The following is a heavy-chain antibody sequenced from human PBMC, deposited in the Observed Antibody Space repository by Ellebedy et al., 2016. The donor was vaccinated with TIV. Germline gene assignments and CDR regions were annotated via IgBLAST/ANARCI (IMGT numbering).Heavy chain of an antibody. CDR3: ARGAGGVDY. CDR1: GFTLTTHW. CDR2: INQDGSER. D-gene: IGHD3-16*01. J-gene: IGHJ4*02. Sequence: PGGSLRLSCAASGFTLTTHWMSWVRQAPGKGLEWVATINQDGSERHYVDSVKGRFTSSRDNAKNSLFLQMDSRTAEDTAVYYCARGAGGVDYWGQGTLVTVSS. V-gene: IGHV3-7*03.